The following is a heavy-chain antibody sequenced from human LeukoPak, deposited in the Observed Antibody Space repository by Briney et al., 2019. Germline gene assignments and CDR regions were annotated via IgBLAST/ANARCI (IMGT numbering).Heavy chain of an antibody. V-gene: IGHV3-53*01. Sequence: GGSLRLSCAASGFTVSNNYMTWVRQAPGKGLEWVSVIYSGGSTYYADSVKGRFTISRDNPKNTVYLQMNSLRAEDTAVYYCARDPGYCSGGSCYDYWGQGTLVTVSS. CDR3: ARDPGYCSGGSCYDY. D-gene: IGHD2-15*01. J-gene: IGHJ4*02. CDR1: GFTVSNNY. CDR2: IYSGGST.